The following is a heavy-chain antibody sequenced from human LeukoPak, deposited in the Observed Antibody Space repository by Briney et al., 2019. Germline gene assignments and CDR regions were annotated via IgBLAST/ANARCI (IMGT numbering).Heavy chain of an antibody. CDR2: INPDGRDT. D-gene: IGHD2-21*02. J-gene: IGHJ1*01. CDR3: TSWGDTTAEYFQR. CDR1: GFPLTTYW. V-gene: IGHV3-7*01. Sequence: GGSLRLSCAATGFPLTTYWMSWVRQAPGKGLEWVAHINPDGRDTYYVDSVKGRFTISRDNAQNSMYLQMNSLRVEDTAVYYCTSWGDTTAEYFQRWGQGTLVTVSS.